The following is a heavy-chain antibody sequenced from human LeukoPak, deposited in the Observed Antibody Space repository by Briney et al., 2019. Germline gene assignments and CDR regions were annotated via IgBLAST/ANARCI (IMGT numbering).Heavy chain of an antibody. D-gene: IGHD3-22*01. CDR1: GFTFSSYA. V-gene: IGHV3-23*01. Sequence: GGSLRLSCAASGFTFSSYAMSWVRQAPGKGLEWVSAISGSGGSIYYADSVKGRFTISRDNTNNPLYLQMNTPRADDTAGYYCAKETSYYDSSGYYLDYWGQGTLVIVSS. CDR2: ISGSGGSI. CDR3: AKETSYYDSSGYYLDY. J-gene: IGHJ4*02.